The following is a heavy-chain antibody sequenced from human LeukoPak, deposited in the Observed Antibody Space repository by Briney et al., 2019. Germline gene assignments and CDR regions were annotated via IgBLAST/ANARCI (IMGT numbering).Heavy chain of an antibody. CDR1: GFTFSSYW. CDR3: ATSGRIKRDAFDI. J-gene: IGHJ3*02. V-gene: IGHV3-7*01. D-gene: IGHD1-26*01. CDR2: FKQDVSEK. Sequence: GGSLRLSCAASGFTFSSYWMSWVRQAPGKGLEWVANFKQDVSEKYYVDSVKGRFTISRDNSKNTLYLQMNSLRAEDTAVYYCATSGRIKRDAFDIWGQGTMVTVSS.